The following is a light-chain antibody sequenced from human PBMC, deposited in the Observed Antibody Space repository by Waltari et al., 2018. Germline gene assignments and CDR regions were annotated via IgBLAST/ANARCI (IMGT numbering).Light chain of an antibody. V-gene: IGLV1-51*01. CDR1: NTNIGTNY. CDR3: ATWETRLSTVV. CDR2: DNH. J-gene: IGLJ2*01. Sequence: QSVLTQPPSLSAAPGQKVTLSCSGSNTNIGTNYVSWYKQVPGTAPKLLIYDNHKRPSGIPARFSGSRSGTSATLDISGLQTGDEAEYYCATWETRLSTVVFGGGTKLTVL.